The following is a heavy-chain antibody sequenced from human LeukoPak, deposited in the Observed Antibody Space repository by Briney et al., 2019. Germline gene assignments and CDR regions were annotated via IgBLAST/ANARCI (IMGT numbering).Heavy chain of an antibody. J-gene: IGHJ4*02. D-gene: IGHD6-19*01. CDR1: GFTFSGYA. Sequence: GASLRLSCAASGFTFSGYAMSWVRQAPGKGLEWVSAISGSGGSTYYADSVKGRFTISRDNSKNTLYLQMNSLRAEDTAVYYCAKRSPQQWLVLGDYFVYWGQGTRVSVSS. CDR3: AKRSPQQWLVLGDYFVY. CDR2: ISGSGGST. V-gene: IGHV3-23*01.